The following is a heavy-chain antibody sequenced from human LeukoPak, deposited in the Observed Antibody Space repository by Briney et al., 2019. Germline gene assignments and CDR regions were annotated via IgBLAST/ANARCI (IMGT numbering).Heavy chain of an antibody. Sequence: ASVKVSCKASGYTFTGYYMHWVRQAPGQGLEWMGYMNPNSGNTGSAQKFQGRVTMTRDTSISTAYMELSGLRSEDTAVYYCAGELRHQAYWGQGTLVTVSS. CDR1: GYTFTGYY. J-gene: IGHJ4*02. CDR2: MNPNSGNT. CDR3: AGELRHQAY. V-gene: IGHV1-8*02. D-gene: IGHD2-15*01.